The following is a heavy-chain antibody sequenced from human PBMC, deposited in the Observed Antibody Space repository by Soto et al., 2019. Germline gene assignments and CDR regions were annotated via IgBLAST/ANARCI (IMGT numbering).Heavy chain of an antibody. D-gene: IGHD3-22*01. CDR3: ARALEEYYYDSSGYYSAH. CDR1: GGTFSTYA. CDR2: IIPIFVTA. J-gene: IGHJ4*02. V-gene: IGHV1-69*12. Sequence: QVQLVQSGAEVKKPGSSVKVSCKASGGTFSTYAITWVRQAPGQGLEWMGGIIPIFVTAHYAQRFQGRVTIPADESTSTAYMELSSLRSEDTAVYYCARALEEYYYDSSGYYSAHWGQGTLVTVSS.